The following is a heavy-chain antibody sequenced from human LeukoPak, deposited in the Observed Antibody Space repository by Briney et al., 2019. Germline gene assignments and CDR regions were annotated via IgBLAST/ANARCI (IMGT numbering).Heavy chain of an antibody. CDR2: IKGKTDGETT. CDR1: GFTFTDAW. V-gene: IGHV3-15*01. Sequence: GGSLRLSCAASGFTFTDAWMTWVRQPPGKGLEWVGRIKGKTDGETTDYAAPVKGIFTISRDDSKNTLYLQINSLKTEVTAVYYCTTFYASGGYSPGGGWGQGTLVTVSS. D-gene: IGHD3-10*01. CDR3: TTFYASGGYSPGGG. J-gene: IGHJ4*02.